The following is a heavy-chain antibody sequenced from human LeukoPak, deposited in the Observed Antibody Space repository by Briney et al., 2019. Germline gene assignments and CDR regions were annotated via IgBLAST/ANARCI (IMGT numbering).Heavy chain of an antibody. CDR2: IYPGDSDT. CDR1: GYSFTTYW. CDR3: ARSSDDGFYNYYGMDV. Sequence: RAGESLKISCETSGYSFTTYWIGWVRQMPGKGLEWMGIIYPGDSDTRYSPSFQGQVTISADKSISTAYLQWSSLKASDTAMYYCARSSDDGFYNYYGMDVWGQGTTVTVSS. D-gene: IGHD3-3*01. V-gene: IGHV5-51*01. J-gene: IGHJ6*02.